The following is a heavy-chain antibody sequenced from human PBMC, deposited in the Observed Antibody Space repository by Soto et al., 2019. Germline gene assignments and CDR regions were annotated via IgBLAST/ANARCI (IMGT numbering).Heavy chain of an antibody. CDR1: GFTFSNFG. Sequence: QVQLVESGGGVVQPGRSLRLSCAASGFTFSNFGMHWVRQAPGKGLEWVAALSSDGSDEYYSDSVKGRFTISRDNSKNTLFLQMNSLRVEDTAVYYCAKGSEVARQELDYWGQGTLDTVSS. D-gene: IGHD2-15*01. CDR2: LSSDGSDE. CDR3: AKGSEVARQELDY. J-gene: IGHJ4*02. V-gene: IGHV3-30*18.